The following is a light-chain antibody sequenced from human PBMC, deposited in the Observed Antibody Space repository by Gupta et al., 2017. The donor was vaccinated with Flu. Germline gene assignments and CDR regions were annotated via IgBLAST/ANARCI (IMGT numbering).Light chain of an antibody. Sequence: QSALTQPASVSGSPGQSITISCTGTSSDVGGYNYVSWYQQHPGKVPKLMIYEVSNRPSGVSDRFSASKSGNTASLNISGLQAEDEADYYCSSFTTSSTLVFGGGTKVFVL. V-gene: IGLV2-14*01. CDR2: EVS. CDR3: SSFTTSSTLV. CDR1: SSDVGGYNY. J-gene: IGLJ3*02.